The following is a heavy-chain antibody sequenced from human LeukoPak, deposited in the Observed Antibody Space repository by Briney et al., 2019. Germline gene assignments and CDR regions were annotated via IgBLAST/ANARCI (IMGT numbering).Heavy chain of an antibody. D-gene: IGHD3-10*01. CDR2: IYPGDSDT. CDR1: GYSFTSYW. J-gene: IGHJ6*02. Sequence: GESLKISCKGSGYSFTSYWIGWVRQMPGKGLEWMGIIYPGDSDTRYSPSFQGQVTISADKSISTAYLQWSSLKASDTAMYYCARPGYYGSGSLRDSRDLYGVDVWGQGTTVTVSS. CDR3: ARPGYYGSGSLRDSRDLYGVDV. V-gene: IGHV5-51*01.